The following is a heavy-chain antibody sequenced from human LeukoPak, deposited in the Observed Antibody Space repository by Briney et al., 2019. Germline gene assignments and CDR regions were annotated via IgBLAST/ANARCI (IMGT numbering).Heavy chain of an antibody. CDR1: GFAFSTYA. J-gene: IGHJ5*02. CDR3: AKQGLPMVRGIFINGWFDP. V-gene: IGHV3-23*01. Sequence: QPGGSLRLSCAASGFAFSTYAMSWVRPAPGKGLEWVSIITDSGGNTYYADSVKGRFTISRDNSKNTLFLQMSSLRVEDTAVYYCAKQGLPMVRGIFINGWFDPWGQGTLVTVSS. D-gene: IGHD3-10*01. CDR2: ITDSGGNT.